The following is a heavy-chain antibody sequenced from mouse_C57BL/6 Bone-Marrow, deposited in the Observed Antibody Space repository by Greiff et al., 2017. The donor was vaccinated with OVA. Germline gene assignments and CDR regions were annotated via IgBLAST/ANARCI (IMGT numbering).Heavy chain of an antibody. CDR1: GFSLSTFGMG. CDR2: IWWDDDK. CDR3: ARIADTTVVADYAMDY. J-gene: IGHJ4*01. Sequence: QVTLKECGPGILQPSQTLSLTCSFSGFSLSTFGMGVGWIRQPSGKGLEWLAHIWWDDDKYYNPALKSRLTISKDTSKNQVFLKIANVDTADTATYYCARIADTTVVADYAMDYWGQGTSVTVSS. D-gene: IGHD1-1*01. V-gene: IGHV8-8*01.